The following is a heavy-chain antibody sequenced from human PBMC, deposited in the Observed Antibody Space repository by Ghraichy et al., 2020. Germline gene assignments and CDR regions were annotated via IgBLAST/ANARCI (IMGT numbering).Heavy chain of an antibody. D-gene: IGHD2-21*02. CDR3: AKPGQDSNAYCLG. CDR1: GFTFNTYG. V-gene: IGHV3-30*02. Sequence: GGSLRLSCVASGFTFNTYGMHWVRQAPGKGLEWVAFIRYDGRVKYYIDSVKGRFAISRDNSENTLYLQMNSLRVEDTAVYYCAKPGQDSNAYCLGWGQGTLVTVSS. CDR2: IRYDGRVK. J-gene: IGHJ4*02.